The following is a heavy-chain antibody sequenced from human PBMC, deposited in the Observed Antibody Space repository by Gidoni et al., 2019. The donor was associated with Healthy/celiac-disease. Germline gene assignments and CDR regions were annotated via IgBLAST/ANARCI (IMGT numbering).Heavy chain of an antibody. Sequence: QVQLVQSGAAVKKPGASVKVSCTASGYTFTGSSMPWARQAPGQGFEWMGWINPNSGGTNYAQKFKGWVTMTRDTSISTAYMELSRLRSDDTAVYYCARNPPDAYYYDSSGSPRDWYFDLWGRGTLVTVSS. CDR2: INPNSGGT. V-gene: IGHV1-2*04. CDR1: GYTFTGSS. J-gene: IGHJ2*01. CDR3: ARNPPDAYYYDSSGSPRDWYFDL. D-gene: IGHD3-22*01.